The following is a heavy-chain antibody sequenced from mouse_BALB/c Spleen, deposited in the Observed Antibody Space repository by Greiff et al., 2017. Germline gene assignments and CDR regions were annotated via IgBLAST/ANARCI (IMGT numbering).Heavy chain of an antibody. CDR3: AATMITTFAY. CDR1: GYTFTSYW. V-gene: IGHV1-7*01. Sequence: VQLQQSGAELAKPGASVKMSCKASGYTFTSYWMHWVKQRPGQGLEWIGYINPSTGYTEYNQKFKDKATLTADKSSSTAYMQLSSLTSEDSAVYYCAATMITTFAYWGQGTLVTVSA. D-gene: IGHD2-4*01. CDR2: INPSTGYT. J-gene: IGHJ3*01.